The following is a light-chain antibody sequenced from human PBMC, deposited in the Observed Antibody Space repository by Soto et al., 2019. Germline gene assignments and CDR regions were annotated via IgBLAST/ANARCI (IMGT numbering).Light chain of an antibody. V-gene: IGLV1-44*01. J-gene: IGLJ3*02. CDR3: AAWDDSLNGCV. Sequence: QLVLAQSPSASGTPGQRVTISCSGSSSNIGGNPVSWYQQLPGTAPKLLIYTNNQRPSGVPDRFSGSKSGTSASLAISGLQSEDEADYYCAAWDDSLNGCVFGGGTKLTVL. CDR1: SSNIGGNP. CDR2: TNN.